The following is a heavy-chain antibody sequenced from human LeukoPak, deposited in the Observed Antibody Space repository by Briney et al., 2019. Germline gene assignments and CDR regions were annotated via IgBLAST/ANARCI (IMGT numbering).Heavy chain of an antibody. D-gene: IGHD3-22*01. CDR2: ISSSGSTI. V-gene: IGHV3-11*01. Sequence: PGGSLRLSCAASGFSVSGNYMSWVRQAPGKGLEWVSYISSSGSTIYYADSVKGRFTISRDNAKNSLYLQMNSLRAKDTAVYYCARDIGRGDSSGSDYWGQGTLVTVSS. J-gene: IGHJ4*02. CDR3: ARDIGRGDSSGSDY. CDR1: GFSVSGNY.